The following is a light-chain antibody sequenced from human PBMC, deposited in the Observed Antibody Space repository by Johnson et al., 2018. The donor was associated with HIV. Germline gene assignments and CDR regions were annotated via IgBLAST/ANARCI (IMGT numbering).Light chain of an antibody. CDR3: ETGDSNLSGV. Sequence: QSVLTQPPSVSAAPGQKVTISCSGSSSNIGNNYVSWYQQLPGTAPKLLIYDNNKRPSGIPDRFSGSKSGTSATLGITGLQTGDEADYYCETGDSNLSGVFGTGTRVTVL. CDR2: DNN. CDR1: SSNIGNNY. J-gene: IGLJ1*01. V-gene: IGLV1-51*01.